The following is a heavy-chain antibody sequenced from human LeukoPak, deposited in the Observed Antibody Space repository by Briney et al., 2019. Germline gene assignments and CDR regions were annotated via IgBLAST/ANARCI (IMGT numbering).Heavy chain of an antibody. D-gene: IGHD3-10*01. CDR2: ISGSGGST. CDR3: AKPARYYYGSGSYYSY. Sequence: GGSLRLSCAASGFTFSSYAMSWVRQAPGKGLEWVSAISGSGGSTYYADSVKGRFTISRDNSKNTLYLQMNSLRAEDTAVYYCAKPARYYYGSGSYYSYWGQGTLVTVSS. J-gene: IGHJ4*02. CDR1: GFTFSSYA. V-gene: IGHV3-23*01.